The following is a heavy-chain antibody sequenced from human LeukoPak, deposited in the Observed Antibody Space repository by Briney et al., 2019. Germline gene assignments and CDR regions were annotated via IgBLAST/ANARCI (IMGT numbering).Heavy chain of an antibody. J-gene: IGHJ4*02. CDR1: GYTFTGYY. CDR3: ATDPVHSSGYYYVGY. CDR2: INPNSGGT. Sequence: ASVKVSCKASGYTFTGYYMHWVRQAPGQGLEWMGRINPNSGGTNYAQKFQGRVTMTRDTSISTAYMELSRLRSDDTAVYCCATDPVHSSGYYYVGYWGQGTLVTVSS. V-gene: IGHV1-2*06. D-gene: IGHD3-22*01.